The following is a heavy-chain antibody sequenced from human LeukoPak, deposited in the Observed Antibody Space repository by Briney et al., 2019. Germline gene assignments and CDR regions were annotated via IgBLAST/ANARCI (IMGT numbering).Heavy chain of an antibody. V-gene: IGHV3-30*02. J-gene: IGHJ4*02. CDR2: IRYDGINK. CDR1: GFTFSSYG. Sequence: PGGSLRLSCAASGFTFSSYGMHWVRQVPGKGLEWVSFIRYDGINKYYADSVKGRFTIFRDNSKNTLYLQMNSLRPEDTAVYYCARLIGSSWYRGGFDHWGQGTLVTVSS. CDR3: ARLIGSSWYRGGFDH. D-gene: IGHD6-13*01.